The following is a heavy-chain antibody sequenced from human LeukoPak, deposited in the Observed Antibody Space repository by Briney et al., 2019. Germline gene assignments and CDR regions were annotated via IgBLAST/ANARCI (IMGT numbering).Heavy chain of an antibody. CDR1: GCTFSSYA. D-gene: IGHD2-2*01. CDR2: ISCSGGST. Sequence: GGSLRLSCAASGCTFSSYAMSWVRQAPGKGLEWVSAISCSGGSTYYADSVKGRFTISRDNSKNTLYLQMNSLRAEDTAVYYCAKAPVVPESYYYYYYMDVWGKGTTVTVSS. V-gene: IGHV3-23*01. CDR3: AKAPVVPESYYYYYYMDV. J-gene: IGHJ6*03.